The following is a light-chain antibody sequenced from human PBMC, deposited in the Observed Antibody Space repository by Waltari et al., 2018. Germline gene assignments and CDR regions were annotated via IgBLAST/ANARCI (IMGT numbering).Light chain of an antibody. CDR2: SDK. Sequence: QSVLTQPPSASGTPGQRVAISCSGSSSNIETNTVNWYQQLPGTAPKLLIYSDKQRPSGVPDRFSGSKSGASASLASSGLQSEDEADYYCGAWDDSLNGYVFGTGTKVTVL. CDR1: SSNIETNT. J-gene: IGLJ1*01. V-gene: IGLV1-44*01. CDR3: GAWDDSLNGYV.